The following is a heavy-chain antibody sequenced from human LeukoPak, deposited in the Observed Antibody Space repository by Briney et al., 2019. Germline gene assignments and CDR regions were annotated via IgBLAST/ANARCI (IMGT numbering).Heavy chain of an antibody. CDR2: ISSSSSYI. D-gene: IGHD4-17*01. J-gene: IGHJ6*02. V-gene: IGHV3-21*01. CDR3: ARGELTTVTSYYYYGMDV. CDR1: GFTFSSYS. Sequence: GGSLRLSCAASGFTFSSYSMNWVRQAPGKGLEWVSSISSSSSYIYYADSVKGRFTISRDNAKNSQYLQMNSLRAEDTAVYYCARGELTTVTSYYYYGMDVWGQGTTVTVSS.